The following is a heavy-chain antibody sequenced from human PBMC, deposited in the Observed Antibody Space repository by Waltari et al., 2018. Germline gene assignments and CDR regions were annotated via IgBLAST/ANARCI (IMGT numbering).Heavy chain of an antibody. CDR3: ARDALRPLPAGFDY. CDR1: GGSISSHY. V-gene: IGHV4-59*11. CDR2: IYYSGST. D-gene: IGHD2-2*01. J-gene: IGHJ4*02. Sequence: QVQLQESGPGLVKPSETLSLTCTVSGGSISSHYWSWTRQPPGKGLEWIGYIYYSGSTNYNPSLKSRVTISVDTSKNQFSLKLSSVTAADTAVYYCARDALRPLPAGFDYWGQGTLVTVSS.